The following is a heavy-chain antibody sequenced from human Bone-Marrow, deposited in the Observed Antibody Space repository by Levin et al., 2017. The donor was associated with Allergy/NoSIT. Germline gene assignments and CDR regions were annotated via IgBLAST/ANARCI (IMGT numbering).Heavy chain of an antibody. CDR1: GFSFSEYP. CDR3: ARGGHRFCTTLGCYADDGLDV. CDR2: IAYDGSNQ. D-gene: IGHD2-2*01. J-gene: IGHJ6*02. V-gene: IGHV3-30*04. Sequence: GGSLRLSCVASGFSFSEYPLHWVRQPPGKGLEWLAVIAYDGSNQYSVDSEKGRFTVSRDNSNSTFYVQMNSLRPEDTAVYFCARGGHRFCTTLGCYADDGLDVWGQGTTVVVSS.